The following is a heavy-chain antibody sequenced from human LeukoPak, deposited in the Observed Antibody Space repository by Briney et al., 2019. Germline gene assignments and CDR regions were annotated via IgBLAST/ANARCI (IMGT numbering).Heavy chain of an antibody. D-gene: IGHD2-21*01. Sequence: GGSLRVSCAASGFTFSSYAMSWVRQAPGNGLEWVSAISGSGGSTYYADSVKGRFTISRDNSKNTLYLQMNSLRAEDTAVYYCAKDRADGIPAYYFDYWGQGTLVTVSS. J-gene: IGHJ4*02. CDR3: AKDRADGIPAYYFDY. CDR2: ISGSGGST. V-gene: IGHV3-23*01. CDR1: GFTFSSYA.